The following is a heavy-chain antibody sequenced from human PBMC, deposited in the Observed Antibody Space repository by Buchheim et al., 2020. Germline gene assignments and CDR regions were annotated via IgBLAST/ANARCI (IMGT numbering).Heavy chain of an antibody. D-gene: IGHD3-22*01. CDR3: AREVDSSRAFDI. J-gene: IGHJ3*02. Sequence: QVQLQESGPGLVKPSETLSLTCTVSGGSISSYYWSWIRQPPGKGLEWIGYIYYSGSTYYNPSLKSRVTISVDTSKNQFSLKLSSVTAADTAVYYCAREVDSSRAFDIWGQGT. CDR1: GGSISSYY. V-gene: IGHV4-59*12. CDR2: IYYSGST.